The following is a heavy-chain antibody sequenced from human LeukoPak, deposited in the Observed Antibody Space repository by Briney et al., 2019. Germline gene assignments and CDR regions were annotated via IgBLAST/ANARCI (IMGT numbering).Heavy chain of an antibody. CDR2: IYSGGST. Sequence: GGSLRLSCVASGLTVSSNYMSWVRQAPGKGLEWVSVIYSGGSTYYADSVKGRFTISRDNSKNTLYLQMNSLRAEDTAVYYCASGSGSYRTPYYYMDVWGTGTTVTISS. D-gene: IGHD3-10*01. CDR1: GLTVSSNY. J-gene: IGHJ6*03. V-gene: IGHV3-53*01. CDR3: ASGSGSYRTPYYYMDV.